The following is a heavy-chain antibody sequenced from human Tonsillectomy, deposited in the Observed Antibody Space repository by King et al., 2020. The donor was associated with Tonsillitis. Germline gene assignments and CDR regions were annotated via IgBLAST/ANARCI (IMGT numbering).Heavy chain of an antibody. J-gene: IGHJ6*02. CDR3: ARDPIAYGDLAYYYYGLDV. Sequence: VQLVESGAEVKKPGASVKVSCKASGYTFTSYGISWVRQAPGQGLEWMGWISTYNGNAKYPQKVQGRVTMTTDTSTSTAYMEVRSLRSDDTAVYYCARDPIAYGDLAYYYYGLDVWGQGTTVTVSS. D-gene: IGHD4-17*01. V-gene: IGHV1-18*01. CDR1: GYTFTSYG. CDR2: ISTYNGNA.